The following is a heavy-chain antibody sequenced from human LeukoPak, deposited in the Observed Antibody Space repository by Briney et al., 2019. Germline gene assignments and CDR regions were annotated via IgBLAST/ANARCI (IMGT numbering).Heavy chain of an antibody. CDR1: GFTFSSYG. D-gene: IGHD3-22*01. V-gene: IGHV3-33*06. J-gene: IGHJ4*02. CDR2: IWYDGSNK. Sequence: GRSLRLSWAAYGFTFSSYGMHWVRQAPGKGLEWVAVIWYDGSNKYYAESVKGRFTISRDNSKNTLYLQMNSLRAEDTAVYYCAKDFSYYDSSGSGPDYWGQGTLVSVSS. CDR3: AKDFSYYDSSGSGPDY.